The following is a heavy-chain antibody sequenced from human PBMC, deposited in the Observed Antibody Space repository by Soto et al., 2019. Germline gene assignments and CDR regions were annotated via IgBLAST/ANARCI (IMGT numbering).Heavy chain of an antibody. J-gene: IGHJ1*01. CDR2: INPNSGGT. CDR3: ARSDSEGQYFQH. V-gene: IGHV1-2*04. CDR1: GYTFTGYY. Sequence: ASVKVSCKASGYTFTGYYMHWVRQAPGQGLEWMGWINPNSGGTNYAQKFQCWFTMTRDTSISTAYMELSRLRSDDTAVYYCARSDSEGQYFQHWGQGTLVTVSS.